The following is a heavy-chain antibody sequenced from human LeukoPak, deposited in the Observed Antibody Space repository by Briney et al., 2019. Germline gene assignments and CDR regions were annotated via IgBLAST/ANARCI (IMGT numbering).Heavy chain of an antibody. J-gene: IGHJ5*02. CDR1: GGSISSYY. V-gene: IGHV4-59*01. CDR2: IYYSGST. Sequence: SETLSLTCTVSGGSISSYYWSWIRQPPGKGLEWIGYIYYSGSTNYNPSFKSRVTISVDTSKNQFSLKLSSVTAADTAVYYCARDKYWFDPWGQGTLVTVSS. CDR3: ARDKYWFDP.